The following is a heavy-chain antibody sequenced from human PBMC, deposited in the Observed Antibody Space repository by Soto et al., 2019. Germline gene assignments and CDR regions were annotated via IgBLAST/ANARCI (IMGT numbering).Heavy chain of an antibody. J-gene: IGHJ3*02. CDR3: ARDSLSGTDAFDI. D-gene: IGHD1-26*01. CDR1: GYTFFNYG. V-gene: IGHV1-18*01. CDR2: ISVYNGNT. Sequence: QVQLVQSGAEVKKPGASVKVSCKASGYTFFNYGVTWVRQAPGQGLEWMGWISVYNGNTNYAQKLQGRVTLTTDISTSTAYMELRSLTSDETAVYYCARDSLSGTDAFDIWGQGTTVTVSS.